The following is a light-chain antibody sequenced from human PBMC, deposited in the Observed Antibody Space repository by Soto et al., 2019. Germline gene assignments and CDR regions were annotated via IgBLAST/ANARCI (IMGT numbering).Light chain of an antibody. CDR2: DAS. V-gene: IGKV3D-7*01. Sequence: EIVLTQSPATLSLSPGERATLSCRASQSVSSSYLAWYQQKPGQAPRLLIYDASTRATGIPARFSGGGSGTEFTLTISSLQSEDFAVYSCLQYHNLWAFGQGTKVDIK. CDR3: LQYHNLWA. CDR1: QSVSSSY. J-gene: IGKJ1*01.